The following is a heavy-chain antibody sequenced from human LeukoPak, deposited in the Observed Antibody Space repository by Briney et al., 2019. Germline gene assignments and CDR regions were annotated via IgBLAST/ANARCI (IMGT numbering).Heavy chain of an antibody. D-gene: IGHD3-16*01. V-gene: IGHV4-61*02. CDR1: SYSITSVYY. J-gene: IGHJ6*03. Sequence: SQTLSLTCTVSSYSITSVYYGAWIPQPAGKRLEWFGRIYTSGSTSYNPSLNIRVTMSVYTSNSQFALNLSSSTSADTDVYYCARLGSYVYMDVWGQGTTVTISS. CDR3: ARLGSYVYMDV. CDR2: IYTSGST.